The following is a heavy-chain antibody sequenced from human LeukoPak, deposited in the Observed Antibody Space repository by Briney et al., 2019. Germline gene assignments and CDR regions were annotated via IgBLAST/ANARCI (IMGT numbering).Heavy chain of an antibody. CDR1: GFTFDDYA. Sequence: GGSLGLSCAASGFTFDDYAMHWVRQAPGKGLEWVSGISWNSARVDYADSVKGRFAISRDNAKNSLYLQMDHLRAEDTAFYYCAKDLAVDTVMDFAPPNIGNSGQGTPLTVS. CDR2: ISWNSARV. CDR3: AKDLAVDTVMDFAPPNIGN. V-gene: IGHV3-9*01. J-gene: IGHJ4*01. D-gene: IGHD5-18*01.